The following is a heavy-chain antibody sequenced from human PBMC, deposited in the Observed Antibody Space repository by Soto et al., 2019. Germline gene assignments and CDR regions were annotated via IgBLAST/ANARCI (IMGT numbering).Heavy chain of an antibody. J-gene: IGHJ6*02. CDR1: GYTFTSYA. CDR2: INTNTGNP. CDR3: ARGGGRFGELLHYYYGMDV. Sequence: ASVKVSCKASGYTFTSYAMNRVRQAPGQGLDWMGWINTNTGNPTYAQGFTGRFVFSLDTSVSTAYLQICSLKAEDTAVYYCARGGGRFGELLHYYYGMDVWGQGTTVTVSS. V-gene: IGHV7-4-1*01. D-gene: IGHD3-10*01.